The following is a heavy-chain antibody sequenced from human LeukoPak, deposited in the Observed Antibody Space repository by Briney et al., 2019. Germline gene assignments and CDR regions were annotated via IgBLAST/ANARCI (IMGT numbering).Heavy chain of an antibody. D-gene: IGHD5-12*01. Sequence: SETLSLTCAVSGGSFSGHYWSWTRQPPGKGLEWIGDINHSGSTNYNPSLESRVTISVDTSKTQFSLSLSSLTAADTAVYYCARVGYSGLLDYWGLGTLVTVSS. CDR1: GGSFSGHY. V-gene: IGHV4-34*01. CDR3: ARVGYSGLLDY. J-gene: IGHJ4*01. CDR2: INHSGST.